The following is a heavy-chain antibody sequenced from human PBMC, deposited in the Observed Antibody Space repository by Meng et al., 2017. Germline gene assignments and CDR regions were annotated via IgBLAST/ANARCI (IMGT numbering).Heavy chain of an antibody. CDR3: SGHVDY. CDR1: GFTYSNAW. CDR2: MKSNVDGGTV. V-gene: IGHV3-15*01. J-gene: IGHJ4*01. Sequence: VQLIEDGGGFVKPGGSLRICCEASGFTYSNAWMNWVSQAPGKGLEWIGRMKSNVDGGTVDYAAAVKGRFFISRDDSENTFYLQMNSLKTEDTAVYYCSGHVDYWGHGTLVTVSS.